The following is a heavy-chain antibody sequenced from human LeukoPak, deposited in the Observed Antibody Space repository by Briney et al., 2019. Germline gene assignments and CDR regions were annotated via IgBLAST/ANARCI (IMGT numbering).Heavy chain of an antibody. D-gene: IGHD1/OR15-1a*01. J-gene: IGHJ4*02. Sequence: KRGESLKISCKGSGYSFTSYWIGWVRQMPGKGLEWMGIIYPGDSDTRYSPSFQGQVTISADKSISTAYLQWSSLTVSDTAIYYCVRHENINGQIDHLDYWGQGTLVTVSS. V-gene: IGHV5-51*01. CDR2: IYPGDSDT. CDR3: VRHENINGQIDHLDY. CDR1: GYSFTSYW.